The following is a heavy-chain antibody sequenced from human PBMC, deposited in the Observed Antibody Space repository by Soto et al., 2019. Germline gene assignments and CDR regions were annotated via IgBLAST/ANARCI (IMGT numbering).Heavy chain of an antibody. CDR1: GDTFTDYY. J-gene: IGHJ4*02. CDR3: STGGHVVVVTAALDY. V-gene: IGHV1-46*01. Sequence: QVQLVQSGAEVKKPGASVKVSCRASGDTFTDYYIHWVRQARGHGLERMGTVNPSGGHTTYAQHFLGRMTMTMDTSDGTLCMELTSRTSHDSAVCYCSTGGHVVVVTAALDYWGQGTLFTVSS. CDR2: VNPSGGHT. D-gene: IGHD2-21*02.